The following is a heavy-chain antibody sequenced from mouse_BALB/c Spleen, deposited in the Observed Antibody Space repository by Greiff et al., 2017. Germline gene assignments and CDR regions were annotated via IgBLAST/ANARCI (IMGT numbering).Heavy chain of an antibody. CDR3: ARGLRTYAMDY. J-gene: IGHJ4*01. D-gene: IGHD2-2*01. Sequence: EVMLVESGGGLVKPGGSLKLSCAASGFTFSDYYMYWVRQTPEKRLEWVATISDGGSYTYYPDSVKGRFTISRDNAKNNLYLQMSSLKSEDTAMYYCARGLRTYAMDYWGQGTSVTVSS. CDR2: ISDGGSYT. CDR1: GFTFSDYY. V-gene: IGHV5-4*02.